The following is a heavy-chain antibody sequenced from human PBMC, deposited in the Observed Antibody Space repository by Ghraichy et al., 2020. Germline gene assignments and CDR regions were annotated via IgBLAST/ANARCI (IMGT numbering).Heavy chain of an antibody. Sequence: GGSLRLSCAASGFTFSSYWMHWVRQVPGKGLVWVSRMSSDGSITTYADSVKGRFTISRDNAKNTVHLQMNSLRAEDTAVYYCVRDQYYGLGYQYYYMDVWGEGTTVTVSS. CDR3: VRDQYYGLGYQYYYMDV. D-gene: IGHD3-10*01. CDR2: MSSDGSIT. CDR1: GFTFSSYW. V-gene: IGHV3-74*01. J-gene: IGHJ6*03.